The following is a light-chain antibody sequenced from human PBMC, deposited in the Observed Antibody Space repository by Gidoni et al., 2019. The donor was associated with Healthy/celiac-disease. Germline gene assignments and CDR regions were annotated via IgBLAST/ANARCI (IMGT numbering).Light chain of an antibody. J-gene: IGKJ5*01. CDR2: DAS. CDR3: QQRSNWPPSIT. Sequence: EIVLPQSPATLSLSPGERAPLPCRASQSVSSYLARYQQKPGQAPRLLIYDASNRPTGIPARLGGSRSGTDFTHTISSLGPEDSAVYDGQQRSNWPPSITFGRGTRLEIK. CDR1: QSVSSY. V-gene: IGKV3-11*01.